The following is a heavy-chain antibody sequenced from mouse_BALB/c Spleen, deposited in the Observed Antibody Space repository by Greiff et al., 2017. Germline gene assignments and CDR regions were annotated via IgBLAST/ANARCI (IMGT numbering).Heavy chain of an antibody. J-gene: IGHJ3*01. CDR1: GFTFSDYG. CDR2: ISNLAYSI. Sequence: EVKLMESGGGLVQPGGSRKLSCAASGFTFSDYGMAWVRQAPGKGPELVAFISNLAYSIYYADTVTGRFTISRENAKNTLYLEMSSLRSEDTAMYYCARGGGSYDGYYGGFAYWGQGTLVTVSA. CDR3: ARGGGSYDGYYGGFAY. V-gene: IGHV5-15*02. D-gene: IGHD2-3*01.